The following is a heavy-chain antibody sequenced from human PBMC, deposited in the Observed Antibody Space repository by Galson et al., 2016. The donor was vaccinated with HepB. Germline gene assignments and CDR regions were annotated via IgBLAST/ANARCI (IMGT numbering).Heavy chain of an antibody. CDR2: VHRSGTA. Sequence: SETLSLTCTVSGGSISTYYWIWMRQSAGKGLEWIGRVHRSGTATYNPSLKSRATLSIDTSKNQFSLKLNSVTAADTAVYFCARAKYHYDSSGYYNGGYHSYYMDVWGKGTTVTVSS. V-gene: IGHV4-4*07. CDR3: ARAKYHYDSSGYYNGGYHSYYMDV. CDR1: GGSISTYY. D-gene: IGHD3-22*01. J-gene: IGHJ6*03.